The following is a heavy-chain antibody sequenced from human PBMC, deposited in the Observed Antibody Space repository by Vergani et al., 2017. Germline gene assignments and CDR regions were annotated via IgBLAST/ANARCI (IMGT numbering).Heavy chain of an antibody. CDR2: VSHDGINK. D-gene: IGHD3/OR15-3a*01. Sequence: QVHLVESGGGVVQPGRSLRLSCEASGFTFTNYAMHWVRQAPGKGLEWVAVVSHDGINKFYVDSVRGRFTISRDNSKNSLFLQLHSLRVDDTATYYCARERIIGVGLTPSQFQPLYQGFHPWGQGSQVIVSS. J-gene: IGHJ5*02. V-gene: IGHV3-30*03. CDR1: GFTFTNYA. CDR3: ARERIIGVGLTPSQFQPLYQGFHP.